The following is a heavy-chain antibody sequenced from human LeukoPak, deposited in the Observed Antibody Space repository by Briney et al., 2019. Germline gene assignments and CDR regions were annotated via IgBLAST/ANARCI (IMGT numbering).Heavy chain of an antibody. J-gene: IGHJ3*02. CDR2: IYYSGST. CDR3: ARENYYDSSGYYSTAFDI. D-gene: IGHD3-22*01. CDR1: GGSISSYY. Sequence: PSETLSLTCTVSGGSISSYYWSWIRQPPGKGLEWIGYIYYSGSTNYNPSLKSRVTISVGTSKNQFSLKLSSVTAADTAVYYCARENYYDSSGYYSTAFDIWGQGTMVTVSS. V-gene: IGHV4-59*01.